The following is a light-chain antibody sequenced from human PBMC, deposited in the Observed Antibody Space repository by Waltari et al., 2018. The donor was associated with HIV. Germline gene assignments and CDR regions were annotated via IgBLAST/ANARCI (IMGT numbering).Light chain of an antibody. V-gene: IGLV3-21*01. J-gene: IGLJ3*02. Sequence: SYVLTQPPSVSVAPGTTASITCGRNHNESKSVHWYQQKPGQAPVLVIYDDRDRPSGIPERFSGSNSGNTATLTISRVEDGDEADYYCQVWEVSGDHPVFGGGTKLTVL. CDR1: HNESKS. CDR2: DDR. CDR3: QVWEVSGDHPV.